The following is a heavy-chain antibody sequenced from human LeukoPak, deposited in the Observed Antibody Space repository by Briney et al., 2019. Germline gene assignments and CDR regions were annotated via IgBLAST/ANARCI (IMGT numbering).Heavy chain of an antibody. CDR2: IYYSGST. CDR3: ARGVGYSYGYNWFDP. J-gene: IGHJ5*02. Sequence: PSETLSLTCTVSGGSISSGSYSWGWIRQPPGKGLEWIGSIYYSGSTYYNPSLKSRVTISVDTSKNQFSLKLSSVTAADTAVYYCARGVGYSYGYNWFDPWGQGTLVTVSS. CDR1: GGSISSGSYS. D-gene: IGHD5-18*01. V-gene: IGHV4-39*07.